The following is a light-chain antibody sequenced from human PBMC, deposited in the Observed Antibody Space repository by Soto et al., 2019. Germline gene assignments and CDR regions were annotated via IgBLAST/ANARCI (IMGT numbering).Light chain of an antibody. CDR2: DAS. CDR1: QSVSSY. CDR3: QQRSNWPAIT. V-gene: IGKV3-11*01. Sequence: TQSPATLSLSPGERATLSCXASQSVSSYLAWYQQKPAQAPRLLIYDASNRATGIPARFSGSGSGTDFTLTISSLEPEDFAVYYCQQRSNWPAITFGQGTRLEIK. J-gene: IGKJ5*01.